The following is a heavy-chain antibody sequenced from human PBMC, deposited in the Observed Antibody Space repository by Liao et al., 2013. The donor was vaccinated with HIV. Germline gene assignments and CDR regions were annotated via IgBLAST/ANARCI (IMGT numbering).Heavy chain of an antibody. CDR1: GGSISGYY. CDR2: IYYSGST. V-gene: IGHV4-59*12. CDR3: ARGSVGRRPRMDV. J-gene: IGHJ6*03. D-gene: IGHD1-26*01. Sequence: QVQLQESGPGLVRPSETLSLTCTVSGGSISGYYWSWIRQPPGKGLEWIGYIYYSGSTNYNSSLKSRVTMSVDTSKNQFSLKLSSVTAADTAVYYCARGSVGRRPRMDVWGKGTTVTVSS.